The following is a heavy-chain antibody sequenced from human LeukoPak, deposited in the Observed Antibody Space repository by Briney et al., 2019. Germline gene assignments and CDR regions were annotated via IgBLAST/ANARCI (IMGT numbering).Heavy chain of an antibody. D-gene: IGHD2-15*01. CDR1: GGTFSSYA. V-gene: IGHV1-2*02. CDR3: ARRVLGGSCHECDYFDY. Sequence: ASVKVSCKASGGTFSSYAISWVRQAPGQGLEWMGWINPNSGGTNYAQKFQGRVTTTRDTSISTAYMELSRLRSDDTAVYYCARRVLGGSCHECDYFDYWGQGTLVTVSS. J-gene: IGHJ4*02. CDR2: INPNSGGT.